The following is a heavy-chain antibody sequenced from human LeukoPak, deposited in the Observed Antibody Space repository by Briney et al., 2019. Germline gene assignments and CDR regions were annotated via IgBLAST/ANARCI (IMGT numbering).Heavy chain of an antibody. CDR2: ISYDGSNK. V-gene: IGHV3-30-3*02. CDR3: AKSWSQPHFDY. Sequence: PGGSLRLSCAASGFTFSNYGMHWVRQAPGKGLEWVAVISYDGSNKYYADSVKGRFTISRDNSKNTLYLQMNSLRAEDTAVYYCAKSWSQPHFDYWGQGTLVTVSS. J-gene: IGHJ4*02. CDR1: GFTFSNYG. D-gene: IGHD1-14*01.